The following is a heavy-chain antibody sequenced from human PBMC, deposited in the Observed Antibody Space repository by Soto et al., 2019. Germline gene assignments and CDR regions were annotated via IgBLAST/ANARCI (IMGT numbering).Heavy chain of an antibody. D-gene: IGHD6-6*01. CDR2: ISGSGGST. Sequence: GGSLRLSCAASGFTFSSYAMSCVRQAPGKGLEWVSAISGSGGSTYYADSVKGRFTISRDNSKNTLYLQMNSLRAEDTAVYYCAKDRAQYSSSSYDYWGQGTLVTVSS. V-gene: IGHV3-23*01. J-gene: IGHJ4*02. CDR3: AKDRAQYSSSSYDY. CDR1: GFTFSSYA.